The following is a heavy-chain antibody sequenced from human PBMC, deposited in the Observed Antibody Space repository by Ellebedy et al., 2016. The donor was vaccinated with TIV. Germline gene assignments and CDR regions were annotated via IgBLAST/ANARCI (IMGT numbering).Heavy chain of an antibody. V-gene: IGHV3-48*03. CDR2: ITNSGDTI. J-gene: IGHJ5*02. CDR1: GFTYSSYR. CDR3: VRGNWFDP. Sequence: PGGSLRLSCAAPGFTYSSYRMNWVRQAPGKGLEWISYITNSGDTIYYAGSVKGRFTISRDNARNSVYLQMDSLRVEDTAVYYCVRGNWFDPWGQGTLVIVSS.